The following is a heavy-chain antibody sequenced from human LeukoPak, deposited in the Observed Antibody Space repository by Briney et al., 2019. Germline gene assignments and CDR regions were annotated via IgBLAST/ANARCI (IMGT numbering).Heavy chain of an antibody. Sequence: GGSLRDSCDASGFSISDYYMSWIRQSPGKGLEWISYITSGGASTNYADSVKGRFTISRDKAKNSVALQLNSLRAEDTAVYYCTRQRRGTYYPFDLWGQGTLVTVSS. V-gene: IGHV3-11*01. J-gene: IGHJ4*02. CDR3: TRQRRGTYYPFDL. D-gene: IGHD3-16*01. CDR2: ITSGGAST. CDR1: GFSISDYY.